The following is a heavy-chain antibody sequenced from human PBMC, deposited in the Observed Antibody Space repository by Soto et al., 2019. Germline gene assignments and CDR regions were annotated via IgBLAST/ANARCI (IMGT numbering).Heavy chain of an antibody. J-gene: IGHJ5*02. Sequence: GGSLRLSCAASGFTFSSYAMSWVRQSPGKGLECVSAISGSGGSTYYADSVKGRFTISRDNSKNTLYLQMNRLRAEDTAVYYCARLSGSGSLVGYNWFDPWGQGTLVTVSS. V-gene: IGHV3-23*01. CDR2: ISGSGGST. D-gene: IGHD3-10*01. CDR3: ARLSGSGSLVGYNWFDP. CDR1: GFTFSSYA.